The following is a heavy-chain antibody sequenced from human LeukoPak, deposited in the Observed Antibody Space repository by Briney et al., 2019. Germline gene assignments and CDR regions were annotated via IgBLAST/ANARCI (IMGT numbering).Heavy chain of an antibody. V-gene: IGHV3-74*01. CDR2: ISGDGRST. J-gene: IGHJ5*02. CDR3: ARGLRDTYLDTLGP. CDR1: GFTFSTYW. Sequence: GGSLRLSCAASGFTFSTYWIHWVRQSPGKGLEWVSRISGDGRSTNYADTVKGRFTISRDNAKNAAYLEMKSLRAEDSALYSCARGLRDTYLDTLGPWGQGTLVTVSS. D-gene: IGHD2-2*02.